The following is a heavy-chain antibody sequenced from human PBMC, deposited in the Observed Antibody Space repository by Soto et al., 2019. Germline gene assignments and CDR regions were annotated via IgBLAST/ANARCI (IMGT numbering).Heavy chain of an antibody. J-gene: IGHJ5*02. V-gene: IGHV4-59*10. CDR1: GASISGFY. CDR2: IYATGTT. Sequence: PSETLSLTCAVYGASISGFYWSCIRKSAGKGLEWIGRIYATGTTDYNPSLKSRVMMSVDTSKKQFSLKLRSVTAADTAVYYCVRDGTKTLRDWFDPWGQGISVTVSS. CDR3: VRDGTKTLRDWFDP. D-gene: IGHD1-1*01.